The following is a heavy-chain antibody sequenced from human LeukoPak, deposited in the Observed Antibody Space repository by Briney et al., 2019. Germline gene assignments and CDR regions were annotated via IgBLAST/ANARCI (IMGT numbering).Heavy chain of an antibody. J-gene: IGHJ3*02. V-gene: IGHV1-8*03. Sequence: ASVKVSCKASGYIFTTYNINWVRQATGQGLEWVGWMNPKSGDAGYAQQFQGRVNSTRDTSISTAYMELSSLTFEDTAVYYCAQDRGSLVAFDIWGQGTVVTVSS. CDR2: MNPKSGDA. D-gene: IGHD3-16*01. CDR3: AQDRGSLVAFDI. CDR1: GYIFTTYN.